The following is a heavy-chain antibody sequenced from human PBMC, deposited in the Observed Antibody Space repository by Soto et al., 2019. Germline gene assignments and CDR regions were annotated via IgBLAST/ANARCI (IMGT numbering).Heavy chain of an antibody. D-gene: IGHD4-4*01. J-gene: IGHJ4*02. CDR1: GFTFDDYA. V-gene: IGHV3-9*01. CDR2: ISWNSGSI. Sequence: GGSLRVSCAASGFTFDDYAMHWVRQAPGKGLEWVSGISWNSGSIGYADSVKGRFTISRDNAKNSLYLQMNSLRAEDTALYYCAKDSGYSNFGNYYFDYWGQGTLVTVSS. CDR3: AKDSGYSNFGNYYFDY.